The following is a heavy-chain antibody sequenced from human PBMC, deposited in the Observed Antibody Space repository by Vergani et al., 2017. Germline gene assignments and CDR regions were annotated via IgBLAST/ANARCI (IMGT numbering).Heavy chain of an antibody. Sequence: QLQLQESGPGLVKPSETLSLTCTVSGGSISSSSYYWGWIRQPPGKGLEWIGSIYYSGSTYYNPSLKSQVTISVDTSKNQFSLKLSSVTAADTAVYYCARQLGAQDSSGWGWFDYWGQGTLVTVSS. J-gene: IGHJ4*02. CDR3: ARQLGAQDSSGWGWFDY. V-gene: IGHV4-39*01. CDR2: IYYSGST. CDR1: GGSISSSSYY. D-gene: IGHD6-19*01.